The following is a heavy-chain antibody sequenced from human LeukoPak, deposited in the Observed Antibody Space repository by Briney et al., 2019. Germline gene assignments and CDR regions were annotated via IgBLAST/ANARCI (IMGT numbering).Heavy chain of an antibody. D-gene: IGHD4-17*01. V-gene: IGHV3-23*01. J-gene: IGHJ4*02. CDR2: ISGSGGST. CDR3: AKDHSVTPYYFDY. Sequence: PGGSLRLSCAASGFTSNNYAVIWVRQAPGKGLEWVSAISGSGGSTYYADSVKGRFTISRDNSKNTLFLQMNSLRAEDTAVYYCAKDHSVTPYYFDYWGQGTLVTVSS. CDR1: GFTSNNYA.